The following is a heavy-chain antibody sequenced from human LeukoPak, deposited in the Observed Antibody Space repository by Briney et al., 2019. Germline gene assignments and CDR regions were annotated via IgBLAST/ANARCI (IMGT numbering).Heavy chain of an antibody. Sequence: PSETLSLTCTVSGGSISSYYWSWIRQPPGKGLEWIGYIYYSGSTNYNPSLKSRVTISVDTSKNQFSLKLSSVTAADTAVYYCAGGSYYDFWSGYYRNDYWGQGTLVTVSS. V-gene: IGHV4-59*01. CDR2: IYYSGST. J-gene: IGHJ4*02. CDR3: AGGSYYDFWSGYYRNDY. CDR1: GGSISSYY. D-gene: IGHD3-3*01.